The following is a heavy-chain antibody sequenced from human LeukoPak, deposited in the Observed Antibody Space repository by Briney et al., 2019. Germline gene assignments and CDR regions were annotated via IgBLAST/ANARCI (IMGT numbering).Heavy chain of an antibody. V-gene: IGHV3-21*01. CDR1: EVTFSSYS. D-gene: IGHD6-13*01. CDR2: ISGSSSFI. Sequence: PGGSLRLSCAASEVTFSSYSMNWVRQAPGKGLEWVSSISGSSSFIYYADSVRGRFTISRDNAKNSLYLQMDSLRAEDTAVYYCARRPIASTDYYYFLDVWGKKTTVTVSS. J-gene: IGHJ6*03. CDR3: ARRPIASTDYYYFLDV.